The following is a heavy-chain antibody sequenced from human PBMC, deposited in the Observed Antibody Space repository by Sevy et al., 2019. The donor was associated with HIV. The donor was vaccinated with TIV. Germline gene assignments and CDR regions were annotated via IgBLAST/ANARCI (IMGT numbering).Heavy chain of an antibody. Sequence: GGSLRLSCVASGFTFSRYSMNWVRQAPGKGLEWVSNIGSTGPTIYYADCVKGRFTISRDNAKNSLYLQMNSLREEDTAVYYCARPGSGWFEFDSWGQGTLVTVSS. J-gene: IGHJ4*02. V-gene: IGHV3-48*02. CDR3: ARPGSGWFEFDS. CDR2: IGSTGPTI. CDR1: GFTFSRYS. D-gene: IGHD6-19*01.